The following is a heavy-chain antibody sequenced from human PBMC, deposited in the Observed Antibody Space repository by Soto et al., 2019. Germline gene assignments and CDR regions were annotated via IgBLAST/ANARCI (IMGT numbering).Heavy chain of an antibody. D-gene: IGHD3-10*01. CDR2: IFNSGST. CDR3: AGSRPSRITIARGGPIILDY. CDR1: GGSISSSSYY. V-gene: IGHV4-61*01. J-gene: IGHJ4*02. Sequence: SETLSLTCTVSGGSISSSSYYWSWIRQPPGKGLEWIGYIFNSGSTNYNPSLKSRVTISVDTSKNQFSLRLSSVTAADTAVYYCAGSRPSRITIARGGPIILDYWGQGTLVTVSS.